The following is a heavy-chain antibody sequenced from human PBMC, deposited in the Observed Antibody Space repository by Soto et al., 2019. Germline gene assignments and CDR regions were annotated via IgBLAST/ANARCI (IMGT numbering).Heavy chain of an antibody. D-gene: IGHD1-1*01. V-gene: IGHV3-7*01. CDR3: ARTRTTLEH. J-gene: IGHJ4*02. CDR2: IKQDGSEK. Sequence: WGSLRLSCAASGFTFRDYWMTWARQAPGKGLEWVASIKQDGSEKYYVDSARGRFTISRDNAKNSLSLQINSLRVEDTAVYYCARTRTTLEHWGQGTLVTVSS. CDR1: GFTFRDYW.